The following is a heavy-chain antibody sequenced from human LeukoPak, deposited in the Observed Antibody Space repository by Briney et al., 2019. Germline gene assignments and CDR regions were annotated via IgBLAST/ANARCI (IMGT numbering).Heavy chain of an antibody. D-gene: IGHD1-26*01. CDR2: ISWDGGST. J-gene: IGHJ6*03. CDR3: AKGGGSYSYYYYYYVDV. CDR1: GFTFDDYT. Sequence: GGSLRLSCAASGFTFDDYTMHWVRQAPGKGLEWVSLISWDGGSTYYADSVKGRFTISRDNSKNSLYLQMNSLRTEDTALYYCAKGGGSYSYYYYYYVDVWGKGTTVTVSS. V-gene: IGHV3-43*01.